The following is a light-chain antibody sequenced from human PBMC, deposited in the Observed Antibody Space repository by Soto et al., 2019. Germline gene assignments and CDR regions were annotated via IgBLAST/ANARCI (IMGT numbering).Light chain of an antibody. Sequence: QSALTQPASVSGSPGQSITISCTGSSSDVGRYNLVSWYQQHPGKAPKLMIYEGINRPSGVSNHFSGSKSGDTASLTISGLQDEDEEDYYCCSYAGSSTFVVFGGGTKLTVL. CDR3: CSYAGSSTFVV. J-gene: IGLJ2*01. CDR2: EGI. CDR1: SSDVGRYNL. V-gene: IGLV2-23*03.